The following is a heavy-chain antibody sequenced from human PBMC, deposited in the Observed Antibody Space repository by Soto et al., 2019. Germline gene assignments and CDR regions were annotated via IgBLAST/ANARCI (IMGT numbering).Heavy chain of an antibody. CDR1: GYSFTSYW. CDR3: ASSTLIAAAGAVPDY. CDR2: IDPSDSYT. D-gene: IGHD6-13*01. Sequence: PGESLKISCKGSGYSFTSYWISWVRQMPGKGLEWMGRIDPSDSYTNYSPSFQGHVTISADKSISTAYLQWSSLKASDTAMYYCASSTLIAAAGAVPDYWGQGTLVTVLL. V-gene: IGHV5-10-1*01. J-gene: IGHJ4*02.